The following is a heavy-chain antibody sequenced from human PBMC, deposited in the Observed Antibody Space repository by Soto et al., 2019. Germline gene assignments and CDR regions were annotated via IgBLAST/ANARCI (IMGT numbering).Heavy chain of an antibody. J-gene: IGHJ6*02. Sequence: EVQLLESGGGLVQPGGSLRLSCAASGFTFSSYAMSWVRQAPGKGLEWVSAISGSGGSTYYADSVKGRFTISRDNSKNTLYLQMNSLRAEDTAVYYCAKEQDDILTGYPSGGDVWGQGTTVTVSS. D-gene: IGHD3-9*01. CDR2: ISGSGGST. CDR3: AKEQDDILTGYPSGGDV. V-gene: IGHV3-23*01. CDR1: GFTFSSYA.